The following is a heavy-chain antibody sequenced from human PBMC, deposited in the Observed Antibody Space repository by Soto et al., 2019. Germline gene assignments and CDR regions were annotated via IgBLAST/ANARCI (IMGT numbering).Heavy chain of an antibody. V-gene: IGHV3-30*18. CDR1: GFTFSSYG. CDR2: ISYDGSNK. Sequence: QVQLVESGGGVVQPGRSLRLSCAASGFTFSSYGMHWVRQAPGKGLEWVAVISYDGSNKYYADSVKGRFTISRDNYKSTLYLQMNSLRAEDTAVYYCAKDGDSGSSFDYWGQGTLVTVSS. D-gene: IGHD1-26*01. J-gene: IGHJ4*02. CDR3: AKDGDSGSSFDY.